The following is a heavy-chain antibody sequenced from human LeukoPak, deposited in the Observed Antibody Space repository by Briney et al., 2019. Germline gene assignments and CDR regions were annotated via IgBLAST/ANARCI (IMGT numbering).Heavy chain of an antibody. Sequence: GGSLRLSCEASEFTFSSYGMHWVRQAPGKGLEWVAVIWNDGSNKYYADSVKGRFTISRDNSKNTLYLQMNSLRAEDTAVYYRARDDGGHSYGSIDYWGQGTLVTVSS. V-gene: IGHV3-33*01. CDR3: ARDDGGHSYGSIDY. CDR1: EFTFSSYG. CDR2: IWNDGSNK. J-gene: IGHJ4*02. D-gene: IGHD5-18*01.